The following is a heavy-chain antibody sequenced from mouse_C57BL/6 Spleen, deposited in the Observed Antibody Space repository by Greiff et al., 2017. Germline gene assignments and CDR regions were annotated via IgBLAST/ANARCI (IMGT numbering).Heavy chain of an antibody. CDR1: GYTFTSYW. V-gene: IGHV1-69*01. CDR3: ARGYGSSLRYFDV. Sequence: QVQLQQPGAELVMPGASVKLSCKASGYTFTSYWMHWVKQRPGQGLEWIGEIDPSDSYTNYNQKFKGKSTLTVDKSSSTAYMQLSSLTSEDSAVYYCARGYGSSLRYFDVWGKGTTVTVSS. J-gene: IGHJ1*03. CDR2: IDPSDSYT. D-gene: IGHD1-1*01.